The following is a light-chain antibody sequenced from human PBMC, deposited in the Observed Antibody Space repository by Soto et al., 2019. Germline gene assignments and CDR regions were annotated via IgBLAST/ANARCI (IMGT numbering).Light chain of an antibody. CDR2: DVS. V-gene: IGLV2-14*01. CDR1: SSNVGGYNY. J-gene: IGLJ1*01. CDR3: SSYTSRSPRV. Sequence: QSALTQPASVSGSPGQSITISCTGTSSNVGGYNYISCYQQHPGKAPKLMIYDVSNRPSGVSNRFSGSKSGNTASLTISGLQAEDEADYYCSSYTSRSPRVFGTGTKVTVL.